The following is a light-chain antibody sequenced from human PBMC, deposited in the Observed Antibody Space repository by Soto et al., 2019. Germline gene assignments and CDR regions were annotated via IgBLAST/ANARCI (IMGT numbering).Light chain of an antibody. J-gene: IGKJ2*01. CDR1: HDITSF. CDR3: QQSYSAPYT. CDR2: DAS. Sequence: DIQMTQSPSSLSASVGDRVTITCQASHDITSFLNWYQHKPGRAPKLLIYDASILEAGVPTRFSGSGSGTHFTFTISSLQPEDVATYYCQQSYSAPYTFGQGTKLEIK. V-gene: IGKV1-33*01.